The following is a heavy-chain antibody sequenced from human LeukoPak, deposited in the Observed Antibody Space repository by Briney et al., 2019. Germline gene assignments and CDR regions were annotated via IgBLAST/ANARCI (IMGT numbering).Heavy chain of an antibody. D-gene: IGHD4-11*01. CDR1: GSTFSHNG. CDR3: AKDAQRGFDYSNSLDY. J-gene: IGHJ4*02. CDR2: IWSDASDE. V-gene: IGHV3-33*06. Sequence: PGRSLRLSCAASGSTFSHNGMHWVRQAPGRGLEWVAVIWSDASDEYYAKSVKGRFTISRDNFKNTVYLQMNSLRTDDTAVYYCAKDAQRGFDYSNSLDYWGQGTRVTVSS.